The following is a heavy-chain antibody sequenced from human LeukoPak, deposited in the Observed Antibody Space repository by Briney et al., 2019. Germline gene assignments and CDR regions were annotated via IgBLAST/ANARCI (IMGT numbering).Heavy chain of an antibody. Sequence: GGSLRLSCAASGFTFSSYGMHWVRQAPGKGLEWVAFIRYDGSNKYYADSVKGRFTISRDNSKNTLYLQMNSLRAEDTAVYYCAKSVAAGPAAAAGTFDYWGQGTLVTVSS. CDR3: AKSVAAGPAAAAGTFDY. CDR1: GFTFSSYG. D-gene: IGHD6-13*01. J-gene: IGHJ4*02. V-gene: IGHV3-30*02. CDR2: IRYDGSNK.